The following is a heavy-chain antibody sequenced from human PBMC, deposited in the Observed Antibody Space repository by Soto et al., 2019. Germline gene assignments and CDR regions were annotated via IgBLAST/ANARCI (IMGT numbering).Heavy chain of an antibody. J-gene: IGHJ4*02. CDR3: ASSSGNNYGVGTNYYFDY. V-gene: IGHV1-69*06. D-gene: IGHD1-26*01. Sequence: QVQLVQSGAEVKKPGSSVKVSCKTSGGTFSTYSIVWVRQAPGEGLEWMGGIIPIFGTANYAQKFQDRVTITADKSTNTAFMELSRLNSEDTAMYYCASSSGNNYGVGTNYYFDYWGQGTLVTVSS. CDR1: GGTFSTYS. CDR2: IIPIFGTA.